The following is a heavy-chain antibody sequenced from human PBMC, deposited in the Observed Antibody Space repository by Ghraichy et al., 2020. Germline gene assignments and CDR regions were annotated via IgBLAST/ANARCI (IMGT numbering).Heavy chain of an antibody. CDR3: ARVRGSSSSWDERGYYYYYYMDV. V-gene: IGHV3-53*01. J-gene: IGHJ6*03. CDR1: GFTVSSNY. Sequence: GGSLRLSCAASGFTVSSNYMSWVRQAPGKGLEWVSVIYSGGSTYYADSVKGRFTISRDNSKNTLYLQMNSLRAEDTAVYYCARVRGSSSSWDERGYYYYYYMDVWGKGTTVTVSS. CDR2: IYSGGST. D-gene: IGHD6-13*01.